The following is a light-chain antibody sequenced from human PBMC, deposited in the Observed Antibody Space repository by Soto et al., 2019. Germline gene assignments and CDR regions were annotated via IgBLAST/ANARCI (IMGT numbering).Light chain of an antibody. CDR2: SNN. V-gene: IGLV1-44*01. CDR1: SSNIGSKT. J-gene: IGLJ1*01. Sequence: QSVLTQPPSASATPGQRVTISCSGSSSNIGSKTVNWYQQLPGTAPKLLIYSNNQRPSGVPDRLSGSKSGTSASLAISGLQSEDEADYHCAAWDDSLNDYVFGTGTKLTVL. CDR3: AAWDDSLNDYV.